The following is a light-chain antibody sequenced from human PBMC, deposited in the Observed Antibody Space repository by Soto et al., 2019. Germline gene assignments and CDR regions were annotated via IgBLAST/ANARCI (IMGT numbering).Light chain of an antibody. CDR1: QSINSKS. J-gene: IGKJ5*01. CDR3: QHRMNWPLT. Sequence: EIVLTQSPCTLALSPGGGAPASCRFSQSINSKSLVWYQRKPGQAPRLLIYDASNRATGIPARFSGSGSETDFTLTISSLEPEDFAVYYCQHRMNWPLTFGQGTRLEIK. V-gene: IGKV3-11*01. CDR2: DAS.